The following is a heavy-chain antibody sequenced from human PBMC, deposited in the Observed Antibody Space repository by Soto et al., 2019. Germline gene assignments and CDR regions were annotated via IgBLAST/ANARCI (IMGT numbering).Heavy chain of an antibody. V-gene: IGHV1-69*02. D-gene: IGHD6-19*01. CDR3: ARGGTGIAVAGTGAFDI. CDR1: GGTFSSYT. J-gene: IGHJ3*02. Sequence: QVQLVQSGAEVKKPGSSVKVSCKASGGTFSSYTISWVRQAPGQGLEWMGRIIPILGIANYAQKFQGRVTITADKSTSTAYMELSSLRSEVTAVYYCARGGTGIAVAGTGAFDIWGQGTMVTVSS. CDR2: IIPILGIA.